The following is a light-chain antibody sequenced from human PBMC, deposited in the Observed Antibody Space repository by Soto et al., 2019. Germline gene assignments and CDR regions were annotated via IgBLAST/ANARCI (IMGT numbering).Light chain of an antibody. CDR2: DAS. Sequence: IVLTQSPATLSLSPGERATLSCRASQSLSSYLAWYQQKPGQAPRLLIYDASTRATGVPARFSGSGSGTDFTLTISSLRSEDFAVYYCQHYNYWPYTFGQGTKVDIK. CDR3: QHYNYWPYT. CDR1: QSLSSY. J-gene: IGKJ2*01. V-gene: IGKV3-15*01.